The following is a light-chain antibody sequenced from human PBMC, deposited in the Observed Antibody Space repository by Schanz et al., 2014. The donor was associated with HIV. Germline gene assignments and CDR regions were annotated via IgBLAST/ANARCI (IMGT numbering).Light chain of an antibody. Sequence: EIVLTQSPVTLSLSPGERATLSCRASQSISSYLAWYQQKPGQAPRLLVYDASHRAAGIPARFSGGGSGTDFTLTINSLEPEDFAVYYCQHGVTFGGGTKVEIK. CDR3: QHGVT. CDR2: DAS. V-gene: IGKV3-11*01. J-gene: IGKJ4*01. CDR1: QSISSY.